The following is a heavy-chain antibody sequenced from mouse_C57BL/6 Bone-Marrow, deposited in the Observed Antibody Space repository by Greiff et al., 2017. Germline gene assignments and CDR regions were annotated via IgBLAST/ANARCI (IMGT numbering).Heavy chain of an antibody. CDR1: GFTFSSYG. D-gene: IGHD3-2*02. J-gene: IGHJ2*01. V-gene: IGHV5-6*01. Sequence: EVQLQESGGDLVKPGGSLKLSCAASGFTFSSYGMSWVRQTPDKRLEWVATISSGGSYTYYPDSVKGRFTISRDNAKNTLYLQMSSLKSEDTAMYYCARHSSSGYYFDDWGQGTTLTVSS. CDR3: ARHSSSGYYFDD. CDR2: ISSGGSYT.